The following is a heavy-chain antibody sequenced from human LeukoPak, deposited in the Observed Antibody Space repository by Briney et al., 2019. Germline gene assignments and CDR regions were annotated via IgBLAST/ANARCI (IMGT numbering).Heavy chain of an antibody. D-gene: IGHD6-6*01. Sequence: GGPLSLSCAASGFTFSSYCMNGVRQVPGKGLVWVSPISSDGSNTYYADSVKGRFTISRDNAKNQLYLQMNSLRAEDTAVYYCARLLGLAARAQTDAFDIWGQGTMVTVSS. CDR2: ISSDGSNT. CDR1: GFTFSSYC. V-gene: IGHV3-74*01. J-gene: IGHJ3*02. CDR3: ARLLGLAARAQTDAFDI.